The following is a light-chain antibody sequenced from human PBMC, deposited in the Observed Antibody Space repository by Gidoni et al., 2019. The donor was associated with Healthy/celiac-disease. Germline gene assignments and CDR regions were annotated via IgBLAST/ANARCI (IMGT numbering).Light chain of an antibody. V-gene: IGKV2D-30*01. CDR3: MQGTRWQT. CDR1: QSLVYSAGNTS. CDR2: KVS. J-gene: IGKJ2*01. Sequence: DVVMTQSPLSLPVTLGQPASISCRSSQSLVYSAGNTSLTWFQQRPGQSPRRLIYKVSNWDAGVPDRFSGGGSGTDFTLKSSRVEAEDVGVYYCMQGTRWQTFGQGTKLEIK.